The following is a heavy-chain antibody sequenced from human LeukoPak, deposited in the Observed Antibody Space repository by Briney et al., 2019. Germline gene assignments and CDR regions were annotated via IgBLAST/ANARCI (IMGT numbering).Heavy chain of an antibody. CDR2: IKQDGSEK. CDR3: AREEHYDFWSGYYYYYGMDV. D-gene: IGHD3-3*01. CDR1: GFTFSSYW. J-gene: IGHJ6*02. Sequence: GGSLRLSCAASGFTFSSYWMNWVRQAPGKGLEWVANIKQDGSEKYYVDSVKGRFTISRDNAKNSLYLQMNSLRAEDTAVYYCAREEHYDFWSGYYYYYGMDVWGQGTTVTVSS. V-gene: IGHV3-7*01.